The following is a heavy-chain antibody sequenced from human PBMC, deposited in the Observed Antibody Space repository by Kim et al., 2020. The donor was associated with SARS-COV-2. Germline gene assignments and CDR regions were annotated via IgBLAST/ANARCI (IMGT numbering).Heavy chain of an antibody. V-gene: IGHV4-59*13. Sequence: SETLSLTCTVSGGSIRNYHWCWIRQPPGRGLEWIGYIYDSGNTKYNPSLKSRVTISVDTSQNQFSLRLSSVTAADTAVYYCARLVRWNDWHGFDYWGQGTLVTVSS. CDR3: ARLVRWNDWHGFDY. CDR2: IYDSGNT. CDR1: GGSIRNYH. J-gene: IGHJ4*02. D-gene: IGHD1-1*01.